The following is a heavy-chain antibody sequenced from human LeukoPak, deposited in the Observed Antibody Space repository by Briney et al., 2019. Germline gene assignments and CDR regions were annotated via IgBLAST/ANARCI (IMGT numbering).Heavy chain of an antibody. D-gene: IGHD3-3*01. CDR3: ARDLYDFWSGYYLDY. J-gene: IGHJ4*01. Sequence: SQTLSLTCTVSGGSISCGSYYWSWSRQPAGKGLEWIGRIYTSGSTNYNPSLKSRVTISVDTSKNQFSLKLSSVTAADTAVYSCARDLYDFWSGYYLDYWGQGPLVTVSS. CDR2: IYTSGST. CDR1: GGSISCGSYY. V-gene: IGHV4-61*02.